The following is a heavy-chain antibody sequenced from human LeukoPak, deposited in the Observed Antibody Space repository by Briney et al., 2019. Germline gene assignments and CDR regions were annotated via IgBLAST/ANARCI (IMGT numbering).Heavy chain of an antibody. V-gene: IGHV3-7*01. CDR3: ARDDDWNYEDY. Sequence: PGGSLRLSCAASGFTFSNYWMSWVRQAPGKGLEWVANIKQDGSEKYYVDSVKGRFTISRDNAKNSLYLQMNSLRAEDTAVYYCARDDDWNYEDYWGQGTLVTVSS. CDR2: IKQDGSEK. CDR1: GFTFSNYW. J-gene: IGHJ4*02. D-gene: IGHD1-7*01.